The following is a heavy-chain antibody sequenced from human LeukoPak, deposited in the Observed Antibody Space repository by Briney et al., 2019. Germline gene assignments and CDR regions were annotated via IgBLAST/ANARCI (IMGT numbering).Heavy chain of an antibody. V-gene: IGHV3-48*01. CDR3: ARDSRVSGSHSLFDY. CDR1: GFTFSSYN. CDR2: ISSSSSTI. Sequence: GGSLRLSCAASGFTFSSYNMNWVRQAPGKGLEWVSYISSSSSTIYYADSVKGRFTISRDNAKNSLYLQMNSLRAQTRAVYYCARDSRVSGSHSLFDYWGQGTLVTVSS. J-gene: IGHJ4*02. D-gene: IGHD3-10*01.